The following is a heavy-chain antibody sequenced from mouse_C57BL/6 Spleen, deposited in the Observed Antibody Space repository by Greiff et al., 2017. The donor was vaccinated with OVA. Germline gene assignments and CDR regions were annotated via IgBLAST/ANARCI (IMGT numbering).Heavy chain of an antibody. J-gene: IGHJ2*01. CDR1: GYTFTDYY. Sequence: EVQLQQSGPELVKPGASVKISCKASGYTFTDYYMNWVKQSHGKSLEWIGDINPNNGGTSYNQKFKGKATLTVDKSSSTAYMELRSLTSEDSAVYYCARSTGVYYFDYWGQGTTLTVSS. CDR3: ARSTGVYYFDY. V-gene: IGHV1-26*01. CDR2: INPNNGGT. D-gene: IGHD4-1*01.